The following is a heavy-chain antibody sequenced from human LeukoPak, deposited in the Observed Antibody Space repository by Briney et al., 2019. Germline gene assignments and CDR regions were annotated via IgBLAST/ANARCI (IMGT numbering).Heavy chain of an antibody. CDR2: ISDSGGST. V-gene: IGHV3-23*01. J-gene: IGHJ4*02. CDR3: AKRGVVIRVILVGFHKEAYYFDS. D-gene: IGHD3-22*01. CDR1: GITLSNYG. Sequence: GGSLRLSCAVSGITLSNYGMSWVRQAPGKGLEWVAGISDSGGSTNYADSVKGRFTISRDNPKNTLYLQMNSLRAEDTAVYFCAKRGVVIRVILVGFHKEAYYFDSWGQGAPVTVSS.